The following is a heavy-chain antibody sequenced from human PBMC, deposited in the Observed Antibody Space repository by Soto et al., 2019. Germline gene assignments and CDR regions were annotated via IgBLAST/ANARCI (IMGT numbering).Heavy chain of an antibody. D-gene: IGHD3-22*01. V-gene: IGHV1-69*08. CDR1: GGTFSSYT. CDR2: IIPILGIA. CDR3: AREVGGGYYDSSGYYYVFDY. J-gene: IGHJ4*02. Sequence: QVQLVQSGAEVKKHGSSMKVSCKASGGTFSSYTISWVRQAPGQGLEWMGRIIPILGIANYAQKFQGRVTITADKSTSTAYMELSSLRSEDTAVYYCAREVGGGYYDSSGYYYVFDYWGQGTLVTVSS.